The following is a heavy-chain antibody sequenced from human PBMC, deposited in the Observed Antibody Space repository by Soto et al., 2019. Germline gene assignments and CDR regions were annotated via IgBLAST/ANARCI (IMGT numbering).Heavy chain of an antibody. V-gene: IGHV1-8*01. J-gene: IGHJ3*02. CDR2: MNPNSGNT. CDR1: GYTFTSYD. CDR3: AESWGELLRFDI. D-gene: IGHD2-15*01. Sequence: QAQLVQSGAEVKKPGASVKVSGKASGYTFTSYDINWVRQATGQGLEWMGWMNPNSGNTGSAQKFQGRGSMTRNTPMRTAYRELRSLRSEDTAGYCCAESWGELLRFDIWGQGTMVTVSS.